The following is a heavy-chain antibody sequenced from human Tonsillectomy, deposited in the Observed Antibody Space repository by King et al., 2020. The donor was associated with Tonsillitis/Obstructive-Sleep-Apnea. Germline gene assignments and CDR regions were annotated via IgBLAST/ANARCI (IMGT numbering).Heavy chain of an antibody. V-gene: IGHV3-23*04. CDR2: VSGSGAST. J-gene: IGHJ4*02. Sequence: DVQLVESGGGLVQPGGCLRISCAASGLTFSIDAMSWVRQAVGHGLEWFSSVSGSGASTSYAESLKGRLSISRDNSKNTLDLQMNSLRAEDTAVYYCARDPEGVLRFLEWLMNYFDYWGQGALVTVSS. D-gene: IGHD3-3*01. CDR1: GLTFSIDA. CDR3: ARDPEGVLRFLEWLMNYFDY.